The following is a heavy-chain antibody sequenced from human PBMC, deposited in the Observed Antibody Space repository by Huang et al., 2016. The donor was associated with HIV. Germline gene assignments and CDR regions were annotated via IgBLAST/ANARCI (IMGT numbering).Heavy chain of an antibody. CDR3: ARGKHCTIRGCNWYGLDV. CDR2: RNPNSGDK. Sequence: QVQLVQSGAEVKKPGASVKVSCKASGYTFTNYVINWVRLGAGQGLEWMGGRNPNSGDKGYAQKFQGRVTMTRHTSLNTSYMELSSLRADDTAVYYCARGKHCTIRGCNWYGLDVWGQGTPVTVSS. J-gene: IGHJ6*02. D-gene: IGHD2-8*01. CDR1: GYTFTNYV. V-gene: IGHV1-8*01.